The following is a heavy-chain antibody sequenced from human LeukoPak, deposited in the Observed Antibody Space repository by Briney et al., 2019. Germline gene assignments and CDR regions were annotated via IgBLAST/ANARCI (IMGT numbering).Heavy chain of an antibody. V-gene: IGHV4-34*01. D-gene: IGHD3-10*01. Sequence: SETLSLTCAVYGGSFSGYYWSWIRQPPGKGLEWIGEINHSGSTNYNPSLKSRVTISVDTSKYQFSLKLSSVTAADTAVYYCARGRHYGSGSYFDPWGQGTLVTVSS. CDR1: GGSFSGYY. J-gene: IGHJ5*02. CDR2: INHSGST. CDR3: ARGRHYGSGSYFDP.